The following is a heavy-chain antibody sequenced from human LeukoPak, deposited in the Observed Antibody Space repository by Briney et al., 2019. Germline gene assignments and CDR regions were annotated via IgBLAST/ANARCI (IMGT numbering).Heavy chain of an antibody. V-gene: IGHV4-38-2*02. CDR3: ARDQFALEYYYDSSGSFDY. CDR1: GYSISSGYY. J-gene: IGHJ4*02. D-gene: IGHD3-22*01. Sequence: PSETLSLTCAVSGYSISSGYYWGWIRQPPGKGLEWIGSIYHSGSTYYNPSLKSRVTISVDTSKNQFSLKLSSVTAADTAVYYCARDQFALEYYYDSSGSFDYWGQGTLVTVSS. CDR2: IYHSGST.